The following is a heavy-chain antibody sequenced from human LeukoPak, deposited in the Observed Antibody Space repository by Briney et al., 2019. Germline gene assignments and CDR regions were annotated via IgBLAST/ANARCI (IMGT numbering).Heavy chain of an antibody. Sequence: ASVKVSCKASGYTFTSYGISWVRQAPGQGLEWMGRISAYNGNTNYAQKLQGRVTMTTDTSTSTAYMELRSLRSDDTAVYYCARDRSSSWYVIDYYYYGMDVWGQGTTVTVSS. CDR1: GYTFTSYG. CDR3: ARDRSSSWYVIDYYYYGMDV. D-gene: IGHD6-13*01. CDR2: ISAYNGNT. V-gene: IGHV1-18*01. J-gene: IGHJ6*02.